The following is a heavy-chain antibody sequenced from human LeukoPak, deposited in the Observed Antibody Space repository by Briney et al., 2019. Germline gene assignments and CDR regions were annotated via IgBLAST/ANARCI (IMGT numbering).Heavy chain of an antibody. V-gene: IGHV3-64*05. D-gene: IGHD3-22*01. CDR1: GFIFNKYA. J-gene: IGHJ4*02. CDR3: GKRGNYYYESSGNFDCVF. CDR2: ISGYGGST. Sequence: GGSLRLSCSASGFIFNKYAMYWVRQAPGRGLEYVSAISGYGGSTYYADSVKGRFTISRDDYKNTLYVQMRSLRAEDTAGFYCGKRGNYYYESSGNFDCVFWRQGTVVSVFS.